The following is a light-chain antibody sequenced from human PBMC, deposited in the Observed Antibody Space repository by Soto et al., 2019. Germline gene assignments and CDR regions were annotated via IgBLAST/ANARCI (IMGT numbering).Light chain of an antibody. CDR3: QQYGSSPPFT. CDR1: QSVSSSF. J-gene: IGKJ3*01. Sequence: IVSTQSQGTLSLSPGERATLSCRASQSVSSSFLAWYQQKPGQAPRLLMYGASRRATGTPDRFSGSGSETEFILTISRMEPEDFAVYYCQQYGSSPPFTFGPGTKVDIK. V-gene: IGKV3-20*01. CDR2: GAS.